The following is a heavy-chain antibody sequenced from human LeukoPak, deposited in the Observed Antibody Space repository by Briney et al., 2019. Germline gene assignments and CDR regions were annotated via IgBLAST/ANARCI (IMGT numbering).Heavy chain of an antibody. CDR3: AREGEYYAESGNLIDAADV. Sequence: GASVKPSCTASGGTFTHFVISWRRQAPGQGLEWMGGIAPISGTPVYAQKFQDRVNMTADTSTNTAYMEMSSLTSEDTAMYYCAREGEYYAESGNLIDAADVWGQGTMVIVSA. D-gene: IGHD3-10*01. V-gene: IGHV1-69*06. CDR2: IAPISGTP. J-gene: IGHJ3*01. CDR1: GGTFTHFV.